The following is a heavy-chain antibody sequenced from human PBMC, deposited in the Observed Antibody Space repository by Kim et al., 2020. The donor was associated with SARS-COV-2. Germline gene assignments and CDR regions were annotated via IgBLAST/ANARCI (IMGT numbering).Heavy chain of an antibody. V-gene: IGHV3-48*04. CDR2: TI. Sequence: TIYYADSVKGRFTISRDNAKNSLYLQMNSLRAEDTAVYYCAREGNVLLWFGGQGTLVTVSS. D-gene: IGHD3-10*01. CDR3: AREGNVLLWF. J-gene: IGHJ4*02.